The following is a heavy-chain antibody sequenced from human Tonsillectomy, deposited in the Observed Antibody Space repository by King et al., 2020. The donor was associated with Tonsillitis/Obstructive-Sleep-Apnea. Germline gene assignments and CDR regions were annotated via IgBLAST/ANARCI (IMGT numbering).Heavy chain of an antibody. CDR1: GGSISSYY. V-gene: IGHV4-59*01. J-gene: IGHJ3*02. D-gene: IGHD2-8*01. Sequence: VQLQESGPGLVKPSETLSLTCTVSGGSISSYYWSWIRQPPGKGLECIGYIYYSGGTNYNPSLKSRVTISVDTSKNQFSLKLRSVTAADTAVYYCAREGAVMNAFDIWGQGTMVTVSS. CDR3: AREGAVMNAFDI. CDR2: IYYSGGT.